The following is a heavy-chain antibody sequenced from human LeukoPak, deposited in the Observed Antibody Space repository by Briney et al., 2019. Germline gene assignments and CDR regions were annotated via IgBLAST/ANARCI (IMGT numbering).Heavy chain of an antibody. CDR1: GFTFSNAW. D-gene: IGHD2-21*02. J-gene: IGHJ4*02. CDR2: ISTKTDGGTT. Sequence: GGSLRLSCTTSGFTFSNAWMSWVRQAPGKGLEWVGRISTKTDGGTTDYAAPVKGRFTISRDDSKNTLYLQMNSQKTEDTAVYYCIKSSGDWHWGQGTLVTVSS. CDR3: IKSSGDWH. V-gene: IGHV3-15*01.